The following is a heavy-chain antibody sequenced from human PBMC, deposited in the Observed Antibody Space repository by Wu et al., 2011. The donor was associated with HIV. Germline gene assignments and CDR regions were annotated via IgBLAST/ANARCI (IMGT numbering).Heavy chain of an antibody. CDR1: GGTFNNYA. CDR2: FIPVFDTA. CDR3: ARQQGAFDI. J-gene: IGHJ3*02. V-gene: IGHV1-69*15. Sequence: QVQLVQSGAEVKKPGSSVKVSCKASGGTFNNYAMSWVRQAPGQGLEWMGRFIPVFDTANYAQKFQGRVTITADESTSTAYMELSGLTSEDTAVYYCARQQGAFDIWGQGTMVTVSS.